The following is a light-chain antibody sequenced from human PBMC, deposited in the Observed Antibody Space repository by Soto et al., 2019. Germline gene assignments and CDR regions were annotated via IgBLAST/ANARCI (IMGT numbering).Light chain of an antibody. J-gene: IGKJ1*01. CDR2: GAS. CDR1: QSVGSN. CDR3: QHENNCPPDRT. V-gene: IGKV3-15*01. Sequence: EIVMTQSPATLSVSPGERATLSCRASQSVGSNLAWYQQKPGQAPRLLIYGASTRATGIPARFSGSGSGTEFTLTISSLQSEDFAIYFCQHENNCPPDRTFGQGTKVEIK.